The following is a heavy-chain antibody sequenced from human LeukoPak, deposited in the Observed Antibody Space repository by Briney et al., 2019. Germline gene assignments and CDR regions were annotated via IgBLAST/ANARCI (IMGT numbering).Heavy chain of an antibody. Sequence: SETLSLTCTVSGGSISSYYWSWTRQPPGKGLEWIGYIYYSGSTNYNPSLKSRVTISVDTSKNQFSLKLSSVTAADTAVYYCARSGDSSGYYLFDYWGQGTLVTVSS. V-gene: IGHV4-59*01. CDR2: IYYSGST. CDR3: ARSGDSSGYYLFDY. J-gene: IGHJ4*02. D-gene: IGHD3-22*01. CDR1: GGSISSYY.